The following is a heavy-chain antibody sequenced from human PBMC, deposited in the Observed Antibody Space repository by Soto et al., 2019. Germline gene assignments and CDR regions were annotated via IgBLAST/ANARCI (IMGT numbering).Heavy chain of an antibody. CDR1: GGSISSYY. CDR3: ARQSCSSTSCYSWVSWFDP. CDR2: IYYSGST. D-gene: IGHD2-2*01. J-gene: IGHJ5*02. V-gene: IGHV4-59*08. Sequence: QVQLQESGPGLVKPSETLSLTCTVSGGSISSYYWSWIRQPPGKGLEWIGHIYYSGSTNYNPSLKSRVSLSVDPAKTQFSLKLSSVTAADTAVYYCARQSCSSTSCYSWVSWFDPWGQGTLVTVSS.